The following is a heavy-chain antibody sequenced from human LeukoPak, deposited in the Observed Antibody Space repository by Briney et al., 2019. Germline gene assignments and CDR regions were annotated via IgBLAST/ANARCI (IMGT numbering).Heavy chain of an antibody. CDR1: GGSISSYY. CDR2: IYYSGST. J-gene: IGHJ5*02. V-gene: IGHV4-59*01. CDR3: ARDSAYLGYCSGGSCCGWFDP. Sequence: SETLSLTCTVSGGSISSYYWSWIRQPPGKGLEWIGYIYYSGSTNYNPSLKSRVTISVDTSKNQFSLKLSSVTAADTAVYYCARDSAYLGYCSGGSCCGWFDPWGQGTLVTVSS. D-gene: IGHD2-15*01.